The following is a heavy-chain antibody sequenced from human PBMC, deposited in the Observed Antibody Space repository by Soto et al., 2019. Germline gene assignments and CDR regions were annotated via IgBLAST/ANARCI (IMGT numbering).Heavy chain of an antibody. CDR2: TYYRSKWNS. V-gene: IGHV6-1*01. CDR3: VRGQFSAFDC. CDR1: GDSVSRTSVA. Sequence: SQTLSLTCVISGDSVSRTSVAWNWIRQSPSRGLEWLGRTYYRSKWNSDYAVSVRGRITINPDTSKSQFSLQLNSVTPEDTAVYYCVRGQFSAFDCWGQGTLVTVSS. J-gene: IGHJ4*02.